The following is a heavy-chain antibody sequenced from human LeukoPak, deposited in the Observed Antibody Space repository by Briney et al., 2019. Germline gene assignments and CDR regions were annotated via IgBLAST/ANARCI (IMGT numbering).Heavy chain of an antibody. CDR1: GGTFSSYA. J-gene: IGHJ4*02. V-gene: IGHV1-69*05. CDR3: ARSLGAAGQYYFDY. CDR2: IIPIFGTA. D-gene: IGHD3-16*01. Sequence: GASVKVSCKASGGTFSSYAISWVRQAPGQGLEWMGGIIPIFGTANYAQKFQGRVTITTDESTSTAYMELSSLRSEDTAVYYCARSLGAAGQYYFDYWGQGTLVTVSS.